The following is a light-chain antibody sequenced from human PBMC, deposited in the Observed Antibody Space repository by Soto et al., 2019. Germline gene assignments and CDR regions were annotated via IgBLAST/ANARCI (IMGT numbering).Light chain of an antibody. CDR1: QSISSR. CDR3: QQSHSSWT. J-gene: IGKJ1*01. Sequence: DIQMTQSPSSLSASVGDRVTITCRASQSISSRLNWYQQKSGKAPKLLIYATSSLQSGVPSRFSGSGSGTDFTLTISSLQPEDFATYYCQQSHSSWTFGHGTKVEI. CDR2: ATS. V-gene: IGKV1-39*01.